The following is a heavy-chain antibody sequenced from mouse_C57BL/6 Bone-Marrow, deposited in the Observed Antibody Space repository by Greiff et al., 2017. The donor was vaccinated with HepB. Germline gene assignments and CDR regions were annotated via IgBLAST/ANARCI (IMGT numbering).Heavy chain of an antibody. V-gene: IGHV1-80*01. Sequence: QVQLKESGAELVKPGASVKISCKASGYAFSSYWMNWVKQRPGKGLEWIGQIYPGDGDTNYNGKFKGKATLTADKSSSTAYMQLSSLTSEDSAVYFCARSGHWDVDYWGQGTTLTVSS. CDR2: IYPGDGDT. J-gene: IGHJ2*01. D-gene: IGHD4-1*01. CDR1: GYAFSSYW. CDR3: ARSGHWDVDY.